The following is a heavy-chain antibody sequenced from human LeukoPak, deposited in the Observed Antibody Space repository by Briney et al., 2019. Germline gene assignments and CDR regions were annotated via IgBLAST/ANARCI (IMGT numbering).Heavy chain of an antibody. Sequence: ASVKVSCKASGYTFTSYYMHWVRQAPGQGLEWMGIINPSGGSTSYAQKFQGRVTMTRDTSTSTVYMELSSLRSEDTAVYYCARESDVVVPAARWIQLRFDYWGQGTLATVSS. CDR2: INPSGGST. D-gene: IGHD2-2*01. CDR3: ARESDVVVPAARWIQLRFDY. J-gene: IGHJ4*02. V-gene: IGHV1-46*01. CDR1: GYTFTSYY.